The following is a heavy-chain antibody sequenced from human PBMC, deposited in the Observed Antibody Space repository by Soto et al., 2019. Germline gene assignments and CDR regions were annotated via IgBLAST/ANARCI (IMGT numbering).Heavy chain of an antibody. J-gene: IGHJ6*02. V-gene: IGHV1-2*02. CDR3: ARVRSSPGYYYYGMDV. CDR2: INPNSGGT. CDR1: GYTFTGYY. Sequence: ASVKVSCKASGYTFTGYYMHWVRQAPGQGLEWMGWINPNSGGTNYAQKFQGRVTMTRDTSISTAYMELSRLRSDDTAVYYCARVRSSPGYYYYGMDVWGQGTTVTVSS.